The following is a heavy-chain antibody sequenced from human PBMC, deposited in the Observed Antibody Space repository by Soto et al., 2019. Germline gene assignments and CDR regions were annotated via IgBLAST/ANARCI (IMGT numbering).Heavy chain of an antibody. V-gene: IGHV3-7*01. CDR1: GFTFSSYW. CDR2: IKQDGSEK. CDR3: ARAEVPDGYPYYFDY. Sequence: GGSLRLSCAASGFTFSSYWMSWVRQAPGKGLEWVANIKQDGSEKYYVDSVKGRFTISRDNAKNSLYLQMNSLRAEDTAVYYCARAEVPDGYPYYFDYWGQGTLVTVSS. D-gene: IGHD5-12*01. J-gene: IGHJ4*02.